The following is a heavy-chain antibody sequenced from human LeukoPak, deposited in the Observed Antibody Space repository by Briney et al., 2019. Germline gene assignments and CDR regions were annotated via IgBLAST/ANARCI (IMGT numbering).Heavy chain of an antibody. CDR3: ARGKSGPDHAFDY. CDR1: GYSISSGYY. Sequence: PSETLSLTCTVSGYSISSGYYWGWIRQPPGKGLEWIGSIYHSGSTYYNPSLKSRVTISVDTSKNQFSLKLSSVTAADTAVYYCARGKSGPDHAFDYWGQGTLVTVSS. CDR2: IYHSGST. J-gene: IGHJ4*02. V-gene: IGHV4-38-2*02. D-gene: IGHD3-3*01.